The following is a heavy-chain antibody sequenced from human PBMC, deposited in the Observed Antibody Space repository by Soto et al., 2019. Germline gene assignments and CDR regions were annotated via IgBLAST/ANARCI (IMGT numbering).Heavy chain of an antibody. CDR1: GGSISSSSYY. J-gene: IGHJ6*02. CDR3: ARLYSGSYYYYYYYGMDV. Sequence: SETLSLTCTVSGGSISSSSYYWGWIRQPPGKGLEWIGSIYYSGSTYYNPSLKSRVTISVDTSKNQFSLKLSSVTAADTAVYYCARLYSGSYYYYYYYGMDVWGQGTTVTVSS. V-gene: IGHV4-39*01. CDR2: IYYSGST. D-gene: IGHD1-26*01.